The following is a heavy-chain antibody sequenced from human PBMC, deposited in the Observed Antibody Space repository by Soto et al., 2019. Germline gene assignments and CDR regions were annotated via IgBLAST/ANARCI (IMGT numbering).Heavy chain of an antibody. CDR2: ISGSGNTI. V-gene: IGHV3-11*01. CDR3: AREVRRKGGRCGGDCPNYYHGLDV. D-gene: IGHD2-21*02. Sequence: QVQLVESGGGLVKPGGSLRLSCAASRFTFSDYYMNWIRQAPGKGLEWVSYISGSGNTIYYADSVKGRFTISRDNAKNSLYLQMDSLRAEDTAVYYCAREVRRKGGRCGGDCPNYYHGLDVWGQGATVTVSS. J-gene: IGHJ6*02. CDR1: RFTFSDYY.